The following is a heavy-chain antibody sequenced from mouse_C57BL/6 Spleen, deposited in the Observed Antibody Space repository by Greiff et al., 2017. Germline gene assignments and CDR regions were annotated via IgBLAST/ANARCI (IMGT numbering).Heavy chain of an antibody. CDR3: AREYYGRGRYFDY. V-gene: IGHV1-55*01. D-gene: IGHD1-1*01. CDR2: IYPGSGST. J-gene: IGHJ2*01. CDR1: GYTFTSYW. Sequence: QVQLQQPGAELVKPGASVKMSCKASGYTFTSYWITWVKQRPGQGLEWIGDIYPGSGSTNYNEKFKSKATLTVDTSSSTAYMQRSSLTSEDSAVYYCAREYYGRGRYFDYWGQGTTLTVSS.